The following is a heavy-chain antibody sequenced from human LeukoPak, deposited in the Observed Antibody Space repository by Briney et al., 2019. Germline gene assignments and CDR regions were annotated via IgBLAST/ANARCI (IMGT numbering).Heavy chain of an antibody. V-gene: IGHV4-34*01. CDR2: VNHSGYT. CDR1: GVSFSTYY. J-gene: IGHJ4*02. Sequence: KSSEALSLTCDVSGVSFSTYYWSWIRQSPEKGLEWIGEVNHSGYTNYNPSLKSRVTISVDTSKNQFSLKLSSVTAADTAVYYCARQLYGSDYWGQGTLVTVSS. D-gene: IGHD4-17*01. CDR3: ARQLYGSDY.